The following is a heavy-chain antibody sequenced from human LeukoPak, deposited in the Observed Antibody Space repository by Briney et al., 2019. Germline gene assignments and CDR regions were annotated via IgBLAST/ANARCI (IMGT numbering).Heavy chain of an antibody. J-gene: IGHJ5*02. D-gene: IGHD2-2*01. V-gene: IGHV5-51*01. Sequence: PGESLKISCKTSGYTFTSYWIGWVRQMPGKGLEWIGNIYPDDSDTRYSPSFQGQVTISADKSISTTYLQWSRLKASDTAMYYCARQTGYCSGTSCYRWFDPWGQGTLVTVSS. CDR2: IYPDDSDT. CDR3: ARQTGYCSGTSCYRWFDP. CDR1: GYTFTSYW.